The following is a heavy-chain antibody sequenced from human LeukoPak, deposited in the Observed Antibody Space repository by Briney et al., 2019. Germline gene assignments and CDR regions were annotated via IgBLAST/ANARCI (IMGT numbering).Heavy chain of an antibody. J-gene: IGHJ4*02. CDR1: GGSISSTTYY. V-gene: IGHV4-39*07. Sequence: PSETLSLTCTVSGGSISSTTYYWGWIRQPPEKGLEWIGIIYYSGSTYYNPSLKSRVSISVDTSKNQFSLKLNSVTAADTAVYYCARDLRSSGWRFDGLSYSDYWGQGTLVTVSS. D-gene: IGHD6-19*01. CDR2: IYYSGST. CDR3: ARDLRSSGWRFDGLSYSDY.